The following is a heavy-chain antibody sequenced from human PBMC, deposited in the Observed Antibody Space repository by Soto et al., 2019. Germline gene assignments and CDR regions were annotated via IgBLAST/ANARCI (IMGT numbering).Heavy chain of an antibody. CDR2: ISGGGGNT. J-gene: IGHJ4*02. V-gene: IGHV3-23*01. D-gene: IGHD1-7*01. CDR3: ASVKDGTGTTI. Sequence: GGSLRLSCAASGFTFTSYAMSWVRQAPGKGLQWVSTISGGGGNTYYPVSVKGRFTISRDNSRTTLYLQMNSLRAEDTAVYYCASVKDGTGTTIWGQGTLVTVSS. CDR1: GFTFTSYA.